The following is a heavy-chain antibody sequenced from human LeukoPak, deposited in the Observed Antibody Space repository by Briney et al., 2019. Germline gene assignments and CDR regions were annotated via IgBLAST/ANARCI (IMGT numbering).Heavy chain of an antibody. CDR3: AKESGKFDY. J-gene: IGHJ4*02. CDR1: GLPIADFA. CDR2: ISGDGVST. V-gene: IGHV3-43*02. Sequence: GGSLRLSCVASGLPIADFAMHWVRQAPGKGLEWVSLISGDGVSTFYTDSVRGRFSISRDNTKNSLYLEMSSLRTEDTAMYYCAKESGKFDYWGQGTLVAVSS.